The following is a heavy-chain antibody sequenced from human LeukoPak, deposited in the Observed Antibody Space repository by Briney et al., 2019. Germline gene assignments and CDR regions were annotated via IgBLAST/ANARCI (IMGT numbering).Heavy chain of an antibody. Sequence: PSQTLSLTCTVSGGSISSGGYYWSWIRQPPGKGLEWIGYIYYSGSTNYNPSLKSRVTISVDTSKNQFSLKLSSVTAADTAVYYCATSPSRYCSSTSCYIDAFDIWGQGTMVTVSS. CDR3: ATSPSRYCSSTSCYIDAFDI. D-gene: IGHD2-2*02. CDR1: GGSISSGGYY. V-gene: IGHV4-61*08. CDR2: IYYSGST. J-gene: IGHJ3*02.